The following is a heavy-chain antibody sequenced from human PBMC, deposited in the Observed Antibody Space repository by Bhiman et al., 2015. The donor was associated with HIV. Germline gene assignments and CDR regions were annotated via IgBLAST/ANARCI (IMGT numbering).Heavy chain of an antibody. CDR3: ARDESHRRYALTVLDI. J-gene: IGHJ3*02. V-gene: IGHV3-7*05. CDR2: IKQDGSEK. Sequence: EEQLVISGGGLVQPGGSLRLSCAASGFTFSIYWMTWVRQAPGKGLEWVANIKQDGSEKHYVDSVKGRFTISRDNAKNSVYLQMNSLRAEDTAVYYCARDESHRRYALTVLDIWGQGTMVTVS. D-gene: IGHD1-14*01. CDR1: GFTFSIYW.